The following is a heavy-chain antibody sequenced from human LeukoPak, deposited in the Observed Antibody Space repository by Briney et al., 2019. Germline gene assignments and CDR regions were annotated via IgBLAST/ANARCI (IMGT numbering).Heavy chain of an antibody. J-gene: IGHJ5*02. CDR1: GYTFTIYY. V-gene: IGHV1-46*01. Sequence: ASVKVSFKASGYTFTIYYMHWVRQAPGQGLEWMGVINPSGGSTSYAQKFQGRVTMTRDTSTSTVYMELSSLRSEDTAVYYCARDAPDAIPMIGREDYNNWLDPWGQGTLVTVPS. CDR2: INPSGGST. CDR3: ARDAPDAIPMIGREDYNNWLDP. D-gene: IGHD3-22*01.